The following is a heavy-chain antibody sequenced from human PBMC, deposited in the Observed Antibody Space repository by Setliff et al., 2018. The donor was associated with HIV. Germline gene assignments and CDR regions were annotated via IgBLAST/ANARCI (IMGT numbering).Heavy chain of an antibody. CDR2: INAGNGNT. Sequence: GASVKVSCKASGYTFTSYAMHWVRQAPGQRLEWMGWINAGNGNTKYSQKFQGRVTINRDTSVSTAYMELSSLRSEDTAVYYCATKGYGSGSYYMDVWGKGTTVTVSS. CDR3: ATKGYGSGSYYMDV. J-gene: IGHJ6*03. V-gene: IGHV1-3*01. D-gene: IGHD3-10*01. CDR1: GYTFTSYA.